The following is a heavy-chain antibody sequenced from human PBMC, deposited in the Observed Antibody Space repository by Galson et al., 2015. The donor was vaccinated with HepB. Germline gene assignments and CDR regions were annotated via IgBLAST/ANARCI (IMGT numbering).Heavy chain of an antibody. Sequence: SVKVSCKASGGTFSRYAISWVRQAPGQGLEWMGGIIPIFGTANYAQKFQGRVTITADESTSTAYMELSSLRSEDTAVYYCASCMVQGVIISFWYYYYMDVWGKGTTVTVSS. D-gene: IGHD3-10*01. CDR3: ASCMVQGVIISFWYYYYMDV. CDR2: IIPIFGTA. J-gene: IGHJ6*03. V-gene: IGHV1-69*13. CDR1: GGTFSRYA.